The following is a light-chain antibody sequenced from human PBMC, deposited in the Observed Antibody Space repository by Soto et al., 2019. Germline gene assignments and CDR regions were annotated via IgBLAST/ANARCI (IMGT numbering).Light chain of an antibody. V-gene: IGKV3-11*01. CDR2: DAS. Sequence: EIVLTQSPATLSLSPGERATLSCRASQSISSYLAWYQQKPGQAPRLLIYDASNRATGIPARFSGSGSGTDFTLTISSLKPEDFAVYYCKQRSVWYTFGQGTKLEI. CDR1: QSISSY. J-gene: IGKJ2*01. CDR3: KQRSVWYT.